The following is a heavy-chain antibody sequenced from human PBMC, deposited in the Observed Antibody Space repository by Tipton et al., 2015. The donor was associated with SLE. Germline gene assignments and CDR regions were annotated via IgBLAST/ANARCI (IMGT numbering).Heavy chain of an antibody. J-gene: IGHJ2*01. CDR3: ARADGVVGGQLPYWYFDI. CDR1: GGSISSYY. Sequence: LRLSCTVSGGSISSYYWSWIRQPPGKGLEWIGYVFNTWITSYNPSLKSRLTISVDTSRNQFSLRLNSVTAADTAVYYCARADGVVGGQLPYWYFDIWGRGPLVTVSS. D-gene: IGHD1-26*01. CDR2: VFNTWIT. V-gene: IGHV4-59*01.